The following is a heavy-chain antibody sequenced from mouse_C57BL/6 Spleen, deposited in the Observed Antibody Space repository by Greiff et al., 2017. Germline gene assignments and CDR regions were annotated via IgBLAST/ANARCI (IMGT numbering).Heavy chain of an antibody. CDR1: GYSITSGYY. V-gene: IGHV3-6*01. J-gene: IGHJ1*03. D-gene: IGHD1-1*01. CDR3: ARADYFGYFDV. CDR2: ISYDGSN. Sequence: ESGPGLVKPSQSLSLTCSVTGYSITSGYYWNWIRQFPGNKLEWMGYISYDGSNNYNPSLKNRISITRDTSKNQFFLKLNSVTTEDTATCDCARADYFGYFDVWGTGTTVTVSS.